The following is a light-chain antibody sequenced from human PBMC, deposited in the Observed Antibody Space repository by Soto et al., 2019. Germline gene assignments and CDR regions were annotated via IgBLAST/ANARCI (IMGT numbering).Light chain of an antibody. J-gene: IGKJ2*03. CDR3: QQSYSNPPG. CDR1: QSISNY. Sequence: DIQMTQSPSSLSASVGDRVTITCRASQSISNYFNWYQQKPGKAPKLLIYAASSLQSGVPSKFSGSGSGTDFPLTISSLQPEDSATYYCQQSYSNPPGFGQGTKLEIK. CDR2: AAS. V-gene: IGKV1-39*01.